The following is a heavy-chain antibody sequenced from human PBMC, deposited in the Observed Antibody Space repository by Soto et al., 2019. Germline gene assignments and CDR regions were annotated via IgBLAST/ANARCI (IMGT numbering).Heavy chain of an antibody. CDR2: ISFDGGNQ. CDR1: GFDFNTYG. J-gene: IGHJ5*02. CDR3: AKDASVTAAGSGGWFDP. V-gene: IGHV3-30*18. Sequence: QVQLVQSGGGVVQPGRSLRLSCAASGFDFNTYGLHWVRQAPGKGLEWVAGISFDGGNQYYADSVKGRFTISRDKSNNTLYLQMNSLGAEDTSTYYCAKDASVTAAGSGGWFDPWGQVTLFIVSS. D-gene: IGHD2-15*01.